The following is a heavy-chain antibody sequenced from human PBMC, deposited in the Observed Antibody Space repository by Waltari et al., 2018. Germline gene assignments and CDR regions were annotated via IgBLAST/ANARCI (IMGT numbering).Heavy chain of an antibody. J-gene: IGHJ4*02. CDR1: GYSISSGYY. V-gene: IGHV4-38-2*01. D-gene: IGHD3-10*01. CDR2: IYHSGST. CDR3: ASSYYYGAGRIDY. Sequence: QVQLQESGPGLVKPSETLSLTCAVSGYSISSGYYWGWIRQPPGKGLEWIGGIYHSGSTYSSPSLNSRVTLSVDTSKNQFALKLCSVTAADTAVYYCASSYYYGAGRIDYWGQGTLVTVSS.